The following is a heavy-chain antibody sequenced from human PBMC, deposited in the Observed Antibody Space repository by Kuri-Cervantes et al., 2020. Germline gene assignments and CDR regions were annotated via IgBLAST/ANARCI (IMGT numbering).Heavy chain of an antibody. J-gene: IGHJ4*01. CDR2: ISYDGSNK. V-gene: IGHV3-30*18. Sequence: GESLKISCAASGFTFSSYWMHWVRQAPGKGLVWVAVISYDGSNKYYADSVKGRFTISRDNSKNTLYLQMNSLIPEDTAVYFCAKSSGVGATGSFFFDYWGHGTLVTVSS. CDR3: AKSSGVGATGSFFFDY. D-gene: IGHD1-26*01. CDR1: GFTFSSYW.